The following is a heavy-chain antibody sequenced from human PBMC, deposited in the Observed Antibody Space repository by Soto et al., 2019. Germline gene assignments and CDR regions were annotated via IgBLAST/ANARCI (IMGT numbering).Heavy chain of an antibody. CDR1: GGTFSSYA. CDR3: ARDSKRYYYDSSGYYLVPNFDY. D-gene: IGHD3-22*01. Sequence: ASVKVSCKASGGTFSSYAISWVRQAPGQGLEWMGGIIPIFGTANYAQKFQGRVTITADESTSTAYMELSSLRSEDTAVYYCARDSKRYYYDSSGYYLVPNFDYWGQGTLVTVSS. J-gene: IGHJ4*02. V-gene: IGHV1-69*13. CDR2: IIPIFGTA.